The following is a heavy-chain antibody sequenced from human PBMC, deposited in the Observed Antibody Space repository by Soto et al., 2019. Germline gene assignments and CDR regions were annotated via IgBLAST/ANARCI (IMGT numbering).Heavy chain of an antibody. CDR1: GFPFINYA. J-gene: IGHJ5*02. D-gene: IGHD2-8*02. V-gene: IGHV3-23*01. Sequence: EVQLLESGGGLVQPGESLKLACAASGFPFINYAMSWVRQAPGKGLEWVSTTGGGIGPYYADSVKGRFTISSDNPKNTLYLQMNSLRVEDTAVYYCAKVPDGVNSNSPYHWGQGTLVTVSS. CDR3: AKVPDGVNSNSPYH. CDR2: TTGGGIGP.